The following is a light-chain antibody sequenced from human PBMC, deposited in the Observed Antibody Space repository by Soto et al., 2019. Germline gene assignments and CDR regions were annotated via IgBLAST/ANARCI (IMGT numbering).Light chain of an antibody. V-gene: IGKV3-11*01. CDR1: QSVSYY. Sequence: EVLLTQFPAALSLFPGESATLSCRASQSVSYYLAGYQQKPGQAPRLLIYDASNRATGVPARFSGSGSGTDFTLTISSLEREDFAVYYCQQRSDWPALTFGGGTRVEI. J-gene: IGKJ4*02. CDR3: QQRSDWPALT. CDR2: DAS.